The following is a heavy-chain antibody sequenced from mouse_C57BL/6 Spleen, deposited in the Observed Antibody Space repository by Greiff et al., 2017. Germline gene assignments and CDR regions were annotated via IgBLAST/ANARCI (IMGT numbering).Heavy chain of an antibody. J-gene: IGHJ3*01. Sequence: VQLQQSGPELVKPGDSVKISCKASGYSFTGYFMNWVMQSHGKSLEWIGHINPFNGDTFYNQKFKGKATLTVDKSSSTAHMERRSLTSEDSAVYYGARVDGYPDGFAYWGQGTLVTVSA. CDR1: GYSFTGYF. V-gene: IGHV1-20*01. CDR2: INPFNGDT. D-gene: IGHD2-3*01. CDR3: ARVDGYPDGFAY.